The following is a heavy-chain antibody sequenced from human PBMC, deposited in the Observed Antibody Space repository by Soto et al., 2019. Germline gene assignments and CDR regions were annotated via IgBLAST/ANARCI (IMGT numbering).Heavy chain of an antibody. CDR3: ARIYAYGSGSYNYYYYGMDV. Sequence: SETLSLTCTVSGGSISSSSYYWGWIRQPPGKGLEWIGSIYYSGSTYYNPSLKSRVTISVDTSKNQFSLKLSSVTAADTAVYYCARIYAYGSGSYNYYYYGMDVWGQGTTVTVSS. V-gene: IGHV4-39*01. CDR1: GGSISSSSYY. J-gene: IGHJ6*02. D-gene: IGHD3-10*01. CDR2: IYYSGST.